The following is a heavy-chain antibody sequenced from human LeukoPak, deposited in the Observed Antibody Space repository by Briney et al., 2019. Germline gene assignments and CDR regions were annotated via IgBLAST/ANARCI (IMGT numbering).Heavy chain of an antibody. CDR3: AREPTTVTTDASFDY. J-gene: IGHJ4*02. D-gene: IGHD4-17*01. Sequence: GGSLRLSCAASGFTFSDYSMNWVRQAPGKGLEWVSSISGRSSFIYYADSVKGRFTISRDNAKNSLYLQMNSLRAEDTAVYYCAREPTTVTTDASFDYWGQGTLVTVSS. V-gene: IGHV3-21*01. CDR1: GFTFSDYS. CDR2: ISGRSSFI.